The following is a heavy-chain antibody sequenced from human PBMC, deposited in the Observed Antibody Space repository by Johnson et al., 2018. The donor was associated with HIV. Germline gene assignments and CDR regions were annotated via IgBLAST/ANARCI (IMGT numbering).Heavy chain of an antibody. V-gene: IGHV3-23*04. Sequence: VQLVESGGGLVQPGGSLRLSCAASGFTFSSYAMSWVRQAPGKGLEWVSAISGSGGSTYYADSVKGRFTLSRDNSKNTRYLQMNSLRAEDTAVYYCARAGRLGYCSGGSCYSPAFDIWGQGTMVTVS. D-gene: IGHD2-15*01. J-gene: IGHJ3*02. CDR3: ARAGRLGYCSGGSCYSPAFDI. CDR1: GFTFSSYA. CDR2: ISGSGGST.